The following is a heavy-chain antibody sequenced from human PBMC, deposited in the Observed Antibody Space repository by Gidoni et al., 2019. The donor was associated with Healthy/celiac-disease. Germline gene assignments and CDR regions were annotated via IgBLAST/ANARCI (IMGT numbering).Heavy chain of an antibody. J-gene: IGHJ3*02. CDR2: IIPIFGTA. D-gene: IGHD1-26*01. Sequence: QVQLVQSGAEVKKPGSSVKVSCKASGGTFSSYAISWVRQAPGQGLEWMGGIIPIFGTANYAQKFQSRVTITADESTSTAYMELSSLRSEDTAVYYCARNPDSGSYYLSSTRVGDAFDIWGQGTMVTVSS. CDR3: ARNPDSGSYYLSSTRVGDAFDI. CDR1: GGTFSSYA. V-gene: IGHV1-69*01.